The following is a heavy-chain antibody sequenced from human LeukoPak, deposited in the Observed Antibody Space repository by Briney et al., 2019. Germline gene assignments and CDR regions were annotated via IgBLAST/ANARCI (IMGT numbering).Heavy chain of an antibody. CDR2: IYYSGST. D-gene: IGHD2-15*01. CDR1: GGSFSSYY. Sequence: SETLSLTCTVSGGSFSSYYWSWIRQPPGKGLEWIGYIYYSGSTNYNPSLKSRVTIPVDTSNNQFSLRLNSVTAADTAVYYCAREGGEGNFDYWGQGTLVTVSS. V-gene: IGHV4-59*01. J-gene: IGHJ4*02. CDR3: AREGGEGNFDY.